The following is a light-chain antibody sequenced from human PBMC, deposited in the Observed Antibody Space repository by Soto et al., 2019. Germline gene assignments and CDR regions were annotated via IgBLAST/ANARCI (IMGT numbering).Light chain of an antibody. V-gene: IGLV2-14*03. J-gene: IGLJ1*01. CDR1: ITDIGVYSY. Sequence: QSALTQPASLSGSPGQLITFFATGTITDIGVYSYVSWYQQHPGQAPKLLVYGFSSRHSGVSRRFSGSMSCNVSYLTISVLQADDEAEYYCSSNTSSITSSVCGSGTKVPVL. CDR2: GFS. CDR3: SSNTSSITSSV.